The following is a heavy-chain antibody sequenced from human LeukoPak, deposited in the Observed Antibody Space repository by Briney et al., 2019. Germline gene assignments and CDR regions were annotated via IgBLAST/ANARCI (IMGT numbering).Heavy chain of an antibody. V-gene: IGHV3-7*01. J-gene: IGHJ4*02. D-gene: IGHD6-19*01. Sequence: PGGSLRLSCAASGFTFSSHWMSWVRQAPGKGLEWVANIKKDGSEKYYVDAVKGRFTISRDNAKTSLYLQMNSLRAEDTAVYYCAKDQWLEKDDYWGQGTLVTVSS. CDR2: IKKDGSEK. CDR3: AKDQWLEKDDY. CDR1: GFTFSSHW.